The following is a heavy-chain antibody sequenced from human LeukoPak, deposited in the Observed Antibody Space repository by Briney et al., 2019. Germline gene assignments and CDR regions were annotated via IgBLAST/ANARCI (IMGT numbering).Heavy chain of an antibody. CDR1: GYTFTSYG. V-gene: IGHV1-18*01. J-gene: IGHJ4*02. CDR3: ARAGSLITMVRGADY. Sequence: ASVKVSCKASGYTFTSYGISWVRQAPGQGLEWMGWISAYNGNTNYAQKLQGRVTMTTDTSTSTAYMELRSLRSDDTAVYYCARAGSLITMVRGADYWGQGTLVTASS. CDR2: ISAYNGNT. D-gene: IGHD3-10*01.